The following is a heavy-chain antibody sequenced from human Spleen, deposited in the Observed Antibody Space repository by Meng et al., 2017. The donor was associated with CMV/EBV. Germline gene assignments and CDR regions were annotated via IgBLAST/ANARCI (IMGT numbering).Heavy chain of an antibody. D-gene: IGHD3-3*01. CDR1: GFTFNDYY. CDR2: ISSSGTVT. J-gene: IGHJ6*02. CDR3: ARDRLAEDFGVSFYYNGMDV. Sequence: GESLKISCAASGFTFNDYYMSWIRQAPGKGLEWVSYISSSGTVTYYADSVKGRFTISRDNAKNSLYLQINSLRAEDTAVYYCARDRLAEDFGVSFYYNGMDVWGQGTTVTVSS. V-gene: IGHV3-11*04.